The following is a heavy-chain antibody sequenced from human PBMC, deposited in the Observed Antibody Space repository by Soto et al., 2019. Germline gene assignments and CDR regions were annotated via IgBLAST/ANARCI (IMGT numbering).Heavy chain of an antibody. CDR1: GLTLSSYS. CDR2: ISSSSTTI. CDR3: ARESDLYNWFDP. V-gene: IGHV3-48*01. Sequence: GGSLGLSCAASGLTLSSYSMNWVRQAPGKGLEWVSYISSSSTTIYYADSVKGRFTISRDNAKNSLYLQMNSLRAEDTAVYYCARESDLYNWFDPWGQGTLVTVSS. J-gene: IGHJ5*02.